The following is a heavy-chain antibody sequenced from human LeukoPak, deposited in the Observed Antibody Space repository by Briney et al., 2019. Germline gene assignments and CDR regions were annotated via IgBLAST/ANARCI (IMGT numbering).Heavy chain of an antibody. V-gene: IGHV3-21*01. CDR2: ISSSSSYI. CDR3: ARGPLAVAGAFDI. J-gene: IGHJ3*02. CDR1: GFTFSSYS. Sequence: GGSLRLSCAASGFTFSSYSMNWVRQAPGRGLEWVSSISSSSSYIYYADSVKGRFTISRDNAKNSLYLQMNSLRAEDTAVYYCARGPLAVAGAFDIWGQGTMVTVSS. D-gene: IGHD6-19*01.